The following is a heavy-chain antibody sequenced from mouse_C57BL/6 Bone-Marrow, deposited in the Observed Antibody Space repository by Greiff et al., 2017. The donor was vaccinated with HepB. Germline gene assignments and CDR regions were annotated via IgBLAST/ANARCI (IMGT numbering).Heavy chain of an antibody. V-gene: IGHV1-4*01. J-gene: IGHJ3*01. CDR1: GYTFPSYT. D-gene: IGHD1-1*01. Sequence: VQLKESGAELARPGASVKMSCKASGYTFPSYTMHWVKQRPGQGLEWIGYINPSSGYTKYNQKFKDKATLTADKSSSTAYMQLSSLTSEDSAVYYCANYGSSPWFAYWGQGTLVTVSA. CDR2: INPSSGYT. CDR3: ANYGSSPWFAY.